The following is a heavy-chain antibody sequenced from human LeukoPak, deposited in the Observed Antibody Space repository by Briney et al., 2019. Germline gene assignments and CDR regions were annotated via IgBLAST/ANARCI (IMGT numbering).Heavy chain of an antibody. D-gene: IGHD3-16*01. V-gene: IGHV1-8*01. J-gene: IGHJ4*02. Sequence: ASVKVSCKASGYTFTSYDINWVRQATGQELEWMGFMNPNSGNTVYAQKFHGRVTMTTDTSISTAYMELTSLRSEDTALYYCARVPRELGAYWGQGTLVTVSS. CDR2: MNPNSGNT. CDR3: ARVPRELGAY. CDR1: GYTFTSYD.